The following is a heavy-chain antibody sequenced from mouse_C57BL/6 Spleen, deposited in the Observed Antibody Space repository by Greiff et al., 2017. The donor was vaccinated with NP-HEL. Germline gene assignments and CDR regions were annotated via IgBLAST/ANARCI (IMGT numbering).Heavy chain of an antibody. CDR1: GYTFTDHT. J-gene: IGHJ2*01. Sequence: VQLQQSDAELVKPGASVKISCKVSGYTFTDHTVHWMKQRPEPGLEWIGYIYPRDGGTKYNEKFKGTATLTADKSSSTAYMQLNSLTSEDSAVYFCARYGPYYFDYWGQGTTLTVSS. CDR2: IYPRDGGT. V-gene: IGHV1-78*01. CDR3: ARYGPYYFDY. D-gene: IGHD1-1*01.